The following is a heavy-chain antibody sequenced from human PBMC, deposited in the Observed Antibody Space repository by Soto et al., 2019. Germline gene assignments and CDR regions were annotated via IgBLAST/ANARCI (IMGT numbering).Heavy chain of an antibody. CDR3: AKDLLCFGDPAFDI. J-gene: IGHJ3*02. D-gene: IGHD3-10*01. V-gene: IGHV3-9*01. CDR1: GFTFDDYS. Sequence: GGSLRLSCAASGFTFDDYSMHWVRQAPGKGLEWVSGISWNSGSIGYADSVKGRFTISRDNAKNSLYLQMNSLRAEDTALYYCAKDLLCFGDPAFDIWGQGTTVTVSS. CDR2: ISWNSGSI.